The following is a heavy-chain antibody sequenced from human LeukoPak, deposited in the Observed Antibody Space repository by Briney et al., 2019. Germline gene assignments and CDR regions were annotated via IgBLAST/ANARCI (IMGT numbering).Heavy chain of an antibody. CDR3: ARIPVVDDAFDI. V-gene: IGHV4-39*01. Sequence: PSETLSLTCSVSGGSISSSSYYWGWIRQPPGKGLEWIGSIYYSGSTYYNPSLKSRVTISVDTSKSQLSLKLSSVTAADTAVYYCARIPVVDDAFDIWGQGTMVTVSS. D-gene: IGHD4-23*01. J-gene: IGHJ3*02. CDR1: GGSISSSSYY. CDR2: IYYSGST.